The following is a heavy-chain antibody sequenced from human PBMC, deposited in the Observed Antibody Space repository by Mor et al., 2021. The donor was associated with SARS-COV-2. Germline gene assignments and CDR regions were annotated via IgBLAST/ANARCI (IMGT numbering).Heavy chain of an antibody. CDR3: ARGGSRRGGRFDY. CDR2: INHSGST. D-gene: IGHD3-10*01. Sequence: PPGKGLEWIGEINHSGSTNYNPSLKSRVTISVDTSKNQFSLKLSSVTAADTAVYYCARGGSRRGGRFDYWGQGTLVTV. V-gene: IGHV4-34*01. J-gene: IGHJ4*02.